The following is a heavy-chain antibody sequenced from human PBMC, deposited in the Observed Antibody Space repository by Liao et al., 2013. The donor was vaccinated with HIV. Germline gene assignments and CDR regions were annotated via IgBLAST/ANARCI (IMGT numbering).Heavy chain of an antibody. CDR3: ARVDQYYDYWRGYENWFDP. D-gene: IGHD3-3*01. J-gene: IGHJ5*02. CDR1: GASINSRTYF. Sequence: QLQLQESGPGLVKPSETLSLTCIVSGASINSRTYFWGWIRQPPGKGLEWVGSVSYSGRTYYNPSLKSRVIISLDTSKNHLSLRLSSVTAADTAVYYCARVDQYYDYWRGYENWFDPWGQGTLVTVSS. CDR2: VSYSGRT. V-gene: IGHV4-39*07.